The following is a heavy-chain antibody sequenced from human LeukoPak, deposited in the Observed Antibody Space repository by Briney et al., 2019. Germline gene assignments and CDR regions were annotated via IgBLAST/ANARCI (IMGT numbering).Heavy chain of an antibody. CDR1: GFTFSSYA. V-gene: IGHV3-23*05. Sequence: GGALRLSCAASGFTFSSYAMSWVRQAPGKGLEWVSAIDSSGSYTWYDDSVKGRFTISRDNSKNTLYLQMNSLRAEDTAVYYCAKGSAGGRPYYFDYWGQGTLVPVSS. D-gene: IGHD6-13*01. CDR2: IDSSGSYT. CDR3: AKGSAGGRPYYFDY. J-gene: IGHJ4*02.